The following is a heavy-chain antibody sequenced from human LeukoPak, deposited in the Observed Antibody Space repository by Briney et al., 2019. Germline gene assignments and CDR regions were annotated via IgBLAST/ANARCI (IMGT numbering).Heavy chain of an antibody. CDR3: ARSRSWYISHSDY. J-gene: IGHJ4*02. D-gene: IGHD6-13*01. CDR1: GGTFSSYA. CDR2: IIPIFGTA. Sequence: SVKVSCKASGGTFSSYAISWVRQAPGQGLEWMGRIIPIFGTANYAQKFQGRVTLTTDESTSTAYMELSSLRSEDTAVYYCARSRSWYISHSDYWGQGTLVTVSS. V-gene: IGHV1-69*05.